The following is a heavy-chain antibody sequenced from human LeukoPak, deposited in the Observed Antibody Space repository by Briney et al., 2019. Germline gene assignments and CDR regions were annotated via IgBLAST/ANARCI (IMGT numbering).Heavy chain of an antibody. J-gene: IGHJ4*02. CDR1: GFTFDSYG. D-gene: IGHD2-2*01. Sequence: NPGGCLRLSCAASGFTFDSYGMNWVRQAPGKGLEWISSISSSSTYIYYADSVKGRFTISRDNAKNSLYLQMNSLRAEDTAVYYCARAYCSSIRCSYYFDSWGQGTLVTVSS. V-gene: IGHV3-21*01. CDR3: ARAYCSSIRCSYYFDS. CDR2: ISSSSTYI.